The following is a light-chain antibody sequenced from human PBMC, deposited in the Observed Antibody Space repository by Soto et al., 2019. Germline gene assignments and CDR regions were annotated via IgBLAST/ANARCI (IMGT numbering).Light chain of an antibody. CDR3: QHYNSYSEA. J-gene: IGKJ1*01. Sequence: AIQMTQSPSSLSASVGDRVTITCRASQGIRDDVAWFQQKPGRAPNLLIYATSNLQSGVPSRFSGSGSGTDFALTISSLQPEDFATYYCQHYNSYSEAFGQGTKVDIK. V-gene: IGKV1-6*01. CDR2: ATS. CDR1: QGIRDD.